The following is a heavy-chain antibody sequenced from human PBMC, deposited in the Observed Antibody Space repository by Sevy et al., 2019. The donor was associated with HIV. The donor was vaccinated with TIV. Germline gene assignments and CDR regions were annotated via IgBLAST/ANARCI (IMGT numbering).Heavy chain of an antibody. CDR2: ISGSGGST. V-gene: IGHV3-23*01. J-gene: IGHJ1*01. Sequence: GGSLRLSCAASGFTFSSYAMSWVRQAPGKGLEWVSAISGSGGSTYYADSVKGQFTNSRDNSKNTLYLQMNGLRAEDTAVYYCAKGPGKIGSSFQHWGQGTLVTVSS. CDR1: GFTFSSYA. CDR3: AKGPGKIGSSFQH.